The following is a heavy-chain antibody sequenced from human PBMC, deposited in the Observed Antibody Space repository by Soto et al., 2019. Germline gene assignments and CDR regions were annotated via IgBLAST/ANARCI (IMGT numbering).Heavy chain of an antibody. CDR2: ISGSGGST. D-gene: IGHD1-26*01. Sequence: LRLSCAASGFTFISYAMSWVRQAPGKGLEWVSAISGSGGSTYYADSVKGRFTISRDNSKNTLYLQMNSLRAEDTAVYYCAKVPQWELLRAFDIWGQGTMVTVSS. CDR1: GFTFISYA. V-gene: IGHV3-23*01. J-gene: IGHJ3*02. CDR3: AKVPQWELLRAFDI.